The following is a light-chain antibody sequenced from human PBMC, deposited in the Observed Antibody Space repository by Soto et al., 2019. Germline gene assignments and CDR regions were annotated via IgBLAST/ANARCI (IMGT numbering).Light chain of an antibody. V-gene: IGLV2-14*03. Sequence: QSALTQPASVSDSPGQSITISCIGTSSDIGAFNHVSWHQQHPGKAPKLIIYDVINRPSGVSNRFSGPKTGNTASLIISGLQAEDEADYYCSSYTSSSSYVFGSGTKGTVL. CDR3: SSYTSSSSYV. J-gene: IGLJ1*01. CDR2: DVI. CDR1: SSDIGAFNH.